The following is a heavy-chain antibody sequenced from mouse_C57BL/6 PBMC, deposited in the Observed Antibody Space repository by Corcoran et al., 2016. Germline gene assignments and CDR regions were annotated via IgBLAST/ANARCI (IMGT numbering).Heavy chain of an antibody. D-gene: IGHD2-3*01. CDR1: GFNIKDYY. CDR2: IDPEDGDT. V-gene: IGHV14-1*01. J-gene: IGHJ2*01. Sequence: EVQLQQSGAELVRPGASVKLSCTASGFNIKDYYMHWVKQRPEQGLEWIGRIDPEDGDTEYAPKFQGKATMTADTSSNTAYLQLSSLTSEDTAVYYCTPLIYDGYYPDFWGQGTTLTVSS. CDR3: TPLIYDGYYPDF.